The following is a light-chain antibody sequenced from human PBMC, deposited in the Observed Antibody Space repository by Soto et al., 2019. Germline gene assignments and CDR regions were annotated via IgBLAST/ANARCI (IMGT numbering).Light chain of an antibody. Sequence: DIEMSQSPSSLSASVGDRVTITCRASQSLSSWLAWYQQKPGKAPKLLIYDASSLESGVPSRFSGSGSATEFTLTISSLQPDDFATYYCQQYNNYWTFGQGTKVDIK. CDR2: DAS. CDR3: QQYNNYWT. J-gene: IGKJ1*01. V-gene: IGKV1-5*01. CDR1: QSLSSW.